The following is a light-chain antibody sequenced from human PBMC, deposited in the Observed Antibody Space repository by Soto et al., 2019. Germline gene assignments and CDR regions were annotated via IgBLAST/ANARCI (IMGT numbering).Light chain of an antibody. CDR3: QQSYNISWT. V-gene: IGKV1-39*01. CDR2: SAS. Sequence: DIQMTQSPSSLSSSVGDSVTVTFRASQSIVTYLNWYQQKPGKVPDLLVYSASRLHSGVPSRFSGSGSGTDFGLTISGLQPEDFATYYCQQSYNISWTFGQGTKVDIK. CDR1: QSIVTY. J-gene: IGKJ1*01.